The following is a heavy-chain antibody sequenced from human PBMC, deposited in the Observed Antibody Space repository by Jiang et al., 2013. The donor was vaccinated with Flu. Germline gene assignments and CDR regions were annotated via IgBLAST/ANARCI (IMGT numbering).Heavy chain of an antibody. Sequence: GSGLVKPSETLSLTCTVSGGSVSSGRHYWTWIRQSPRKGLEWIGYVSDDGGPSYNPSLLSRVTLSLDTSKNQVSLSVRSVTAADSATYFCARGQWSIGTTPIHDYYYMDVWGKGTTVTVSS. J-gene: IGHJ6*03. CDR2: VSDDGGP. D-gene: IGHD4-17*01. CDR3: ARGQWSIGTTPIHDYYYMDV. V-gene: IGHV4-61*01. CDR1: GGSVSSGRHY.